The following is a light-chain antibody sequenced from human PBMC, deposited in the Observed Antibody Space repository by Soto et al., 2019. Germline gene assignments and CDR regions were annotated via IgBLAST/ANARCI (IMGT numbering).Light chain of an antibody. J-gene: IGKJ1*01. V-gene: IGKV1-39*01. CDR3: QQSYSFPWT. Sequence: DIQLTQSPSSLSASVGDRVAITCRATESISSYLNWYELKPGKAPKLLIYASSSLQSGVPSRFSGSGSGTDFTLIISSLQPEDSATYCCQQSYSFPWTFGQGTKVEI. CDR2: ASS. CDR1: ESISSY.